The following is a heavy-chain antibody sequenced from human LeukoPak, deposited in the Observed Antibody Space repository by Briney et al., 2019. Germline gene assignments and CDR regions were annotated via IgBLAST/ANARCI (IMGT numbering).Heavy chain of an antibody. J-gene: IGHJ4*02. CDR2: INYDGSET. D-gene: IGHD3-16*01. CDR3: VRNGGSFDY. V-gene: IGHV3-7*01. CDR1: GFTFTKHW. Sequence: PGGSLRLSCAAPGFTFTKHWMSWVRQPPGKGLEWVANINYDGSETRYVDSVKGRLTISRDNAKNSLYLQMDSLRVEDTAVYYCVRNGGSFDYWGQGTLVTVSS.